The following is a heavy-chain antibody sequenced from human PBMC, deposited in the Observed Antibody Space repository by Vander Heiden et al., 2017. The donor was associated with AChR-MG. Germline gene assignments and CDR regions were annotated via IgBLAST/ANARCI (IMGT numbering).Heavy chain of an antibody. CDR1: GYTFTGYY. Sequence: QVQLVQSGAEVKKPGAPAKVSCKASGYTFTGYYMHWVRQAPGQGLEWMGWINPNSGGTNYAQKFQGRVTMTRDTSISTAYMELSRLRSDDTAVYYCARDLGGLRYFDQFDPWGQGTLVTVSS. CDR2: INPNSGGT. V-gene: IGHV1-2*02. D-gene: IGHD3-9*01. J-gene: IGHJ5*02. CDR3: ARDLGGLRYFDQFDP.